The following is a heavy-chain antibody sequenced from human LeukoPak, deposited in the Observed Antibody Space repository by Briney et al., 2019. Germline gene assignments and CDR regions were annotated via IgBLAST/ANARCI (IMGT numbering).Heavy chain of an antibody. CDR3: ARVRGSYATDY. CDR1: GFTFSDYY. V-gene: IGHV3-11*04. J-gene: IGHJ4*02. Sequence: GGSLRLSCAASGFTFSDYYTSWIRQAPGKGLEWVSYISSSGDTMSYADSVKGRFTISRDNAKNSLYLQMNSLRAEDAAVYYCARVRGSYATDYWGQGALVTVSS. D-gene: IGHD3-16*01. CDR2: ISSSGDTM.